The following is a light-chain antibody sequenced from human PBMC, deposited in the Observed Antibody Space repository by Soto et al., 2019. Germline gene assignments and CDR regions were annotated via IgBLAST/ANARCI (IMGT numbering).Light chain of an antibody. J-gene: IGKJ4*01. V-gene: IGKV3-20*01. CDR1: QSVSSSY. Sequence: IVLTQSPGTLSLSPGEIAALSFMASQSVSSSYLAWYQQRPGQAPRLLIYGASNRATGIPDRFSGSGSGTDFTLTISRLEPEDFAVYFCQQYGNSPLTFGGGTKVDIK. CDR2: GAS. CDR3: QQYGNSPLT.